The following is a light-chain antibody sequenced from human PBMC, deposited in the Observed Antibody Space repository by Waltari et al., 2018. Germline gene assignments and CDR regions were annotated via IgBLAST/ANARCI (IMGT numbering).Light chain of an antibody. Sequence: DIVMTQSPDSLGVSLGERATINCKSSQSVLHTNNKDYLAWYQQKPGQPPKLLIYWASTREFGVPDLFSGSGSGTSFTLTISSLQAEDVAVYYCQQYYSTPNTFGQGTKLEIK. CDR3: QQYYSTPNT. J-gene: IGKJ2*01. CDR1: QSVLHTNNKDY. V-gene: IGKV4-1*01. CDR2: WAS.